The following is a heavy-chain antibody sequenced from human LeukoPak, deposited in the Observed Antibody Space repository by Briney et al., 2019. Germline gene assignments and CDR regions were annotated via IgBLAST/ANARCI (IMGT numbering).Heavy chain of an antibody. Sequence: GGSLRLSCAASGFTFSSYTMSWVRQAPGKGLEWVANIKQDGSEKYYVDSVKGRFTISRDNAKNSLYLQMNSLRAEDTAVYYCARGQIQLWFPWGQGTLVTVSS. CDR3: ARGQIQLWFP. D-gene: IGHD5-18*01. CDR1: GFTFSSYT. CDR2: IKQDGSEK. J-gene: IGHJ5*02. V-gene: IGHV3-7*01.